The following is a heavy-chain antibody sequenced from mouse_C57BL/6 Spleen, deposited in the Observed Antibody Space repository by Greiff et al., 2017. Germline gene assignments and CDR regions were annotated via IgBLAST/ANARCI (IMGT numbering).Heavy chain of an antibody. CDR2: INPNNGGT. Sequence: EVKLQESGPELVKPGASVKIPCKASGYTFTDYNMDWVKQSHGKSLEWIGDINPNNGGTIYNQKFKGKATLTVDKSSSTAYMELRSLTSEDTAVYYCARITTVVGYYAMDYWGQGTSVTVSS. D-gene: IGHD1-1*01. CDR3: ARITTVVGYYAMDY. V-gene: IGHV1-18*01. J-gene: IGHJ4*01. CDR1: GYTFTDYN.